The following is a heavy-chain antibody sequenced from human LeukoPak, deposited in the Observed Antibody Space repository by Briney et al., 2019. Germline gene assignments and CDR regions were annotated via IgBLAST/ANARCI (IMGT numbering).Heavy chain of an antibody. CDR2: IYYSGST. CDR1: GGSISSSRYY. CDR3: ARNGGYYHDSSGAGYFDY. V-gene: IGHV4-39*01. D-gene: IGHD3-22*01. J-gene: IGHJ4*02. Sequence: SETLSLTCTVSGGSISSSRYYWGWIRQPPGKGLEWIGSIYYSGSTYYNPSLKSRVTISVDTSKNQFSLKLSSVTAADTAVYYCARNGGYYHDSSGAGYFDYWGQGTLVTVSS.